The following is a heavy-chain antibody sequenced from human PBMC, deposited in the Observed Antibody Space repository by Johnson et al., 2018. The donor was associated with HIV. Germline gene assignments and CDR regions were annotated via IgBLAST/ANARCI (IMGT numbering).Heavy chain of an antibody. D-gene: IGHD2-15*01. CDR3: AASPEDLRAFDI. J-gene: IGHJ3*02. CDR1: GFTFDDYA. V-gene: IGHV3-9*01. CDR2: ISWNSGSI. Sequence: VQLVESGGGVVRPGGSLRLSCAASGFTFDDYAMHWVRQAPGKGLEWVSGISWNSGSIGYADSVKGRFTISRDNAKNSLYLQMNSLRAEDTALYYCAASPEDLRAFDIWGQGTMVTVSS.